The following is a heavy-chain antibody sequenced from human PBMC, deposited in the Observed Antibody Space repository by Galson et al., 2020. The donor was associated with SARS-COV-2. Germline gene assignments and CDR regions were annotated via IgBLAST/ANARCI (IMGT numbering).Heavy chain of an antibody. CDR1: GFIFKDFW. J-gene: IGHJ4*02. Sequence: GGSLRLSCEVSGFIFKDFWMSWFRQAPGKSLEWVANIRGDGSETNYVESVKDRFSISRDNAMNSLYLQMDSLRVEDTAVYYCTREGWQGAYWGQGSRVTVSS. V-gene: IGHV3-7*01. CDR3: TREGWQGAY. CDR2: IRGDGSET.